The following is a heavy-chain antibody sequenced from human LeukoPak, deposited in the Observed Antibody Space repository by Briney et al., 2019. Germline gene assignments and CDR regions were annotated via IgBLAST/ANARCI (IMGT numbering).Heavy chain of an antibody. CDR3: ARDNPYYDSSGYYSR. J-gene: IGHJ4*02. CDR1: GFTFSSYG. V-gene: IGHV3-30*03. CDR2: ISYDGSNE. Sequence: PGGSLRLSCAASGFTFSSYGMHWVRQAPGKGLEWVALISYDGSNEYYADSVKGRFTISRDNAKNSLYLQMNSLRDEDTAVYYCARDNPYYDSSGYYSRWGQGTLVTVSS. D-gene: IGHD3-22*01.